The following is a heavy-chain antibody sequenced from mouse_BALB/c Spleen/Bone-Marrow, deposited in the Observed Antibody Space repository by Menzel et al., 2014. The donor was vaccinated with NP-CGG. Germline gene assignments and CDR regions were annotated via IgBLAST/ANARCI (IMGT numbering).Heavy chain of an antibody. CDR3: ARYSYGSRGYYFDY. CDR1: GFNIKDTY. J-gene: IGHJ2*01. V-gene: IGHV14-3*02. CDR2: IDPANGNT. D-gene: IGHD1-1*01. Sequence: VQLQQSGAELVKPGASVKLSCTASGFNIKDTYMHWVKQRPEQGLEWIGRIDPANGNTKYDPMFQGKATITADTSSNTAYLQLSSLTSEDTAVYYCARYSYGSRGYYFDYWGQGTTLTVSS.